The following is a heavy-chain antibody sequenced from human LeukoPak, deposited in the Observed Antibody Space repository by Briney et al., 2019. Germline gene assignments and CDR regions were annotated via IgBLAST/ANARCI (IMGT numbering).Heavy chain of an antibody. J-gene: IGHJ4*02. Sequence: KPGGSLRLSCAASGFTFSSYSMTWARQAPGKGLEWVSSMSSGSRYIYYADSVRGRFTISRDNAKNSLYLLMNSLRAEDTAVYYCARDRPTGASRLFVVQWGQGTLVTVSS. CDR3: ARDRPTGASRLFVVQ. CDR1: GFTFSSYS. D-gene: IGHD3-3*01. V-gene: IGHV3-21*01. CDR2: MSSGSRYI.